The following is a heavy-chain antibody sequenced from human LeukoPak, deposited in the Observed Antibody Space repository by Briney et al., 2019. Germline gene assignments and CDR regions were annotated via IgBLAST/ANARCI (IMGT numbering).Heavy chain of an antibody. J-gene: IGHJ4*02. D-gene: IGHD6-6*01. CDR1: GFTYTSFW. Sequence: PGGSLRLSCAASGFTYTSFWMDWVRQAPAKGLEWVANIKSDGSEKYYVGSVEGRFTISRDNAKNSLFLQMNSLRAEDTAVYYCARESAWARDSWGQGTLVTVSS. CDR3: ARESAWARDS. CDR2: IKSDGSEK. V-gene: IGHV3-7*01.